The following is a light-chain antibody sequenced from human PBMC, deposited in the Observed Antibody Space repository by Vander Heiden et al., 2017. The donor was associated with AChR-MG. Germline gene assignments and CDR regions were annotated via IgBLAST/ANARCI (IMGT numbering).Light chain of an antibody. CDR2: KAS. V-gene: IGKV1-5*03. Sequence: DIQMTQSPSTLSAFVGDRVTITCRASQSISSWLAWYQQKPGKAPALLIHKASILQSGVPSRFSGSGSGTEFTLTINSLQPDDFATYHCQQDSSYPSTFGQGTKVEIK. J-gene: IGKJ1*01. CDR3: QQDSSYPST. CDR1: QSISSW.